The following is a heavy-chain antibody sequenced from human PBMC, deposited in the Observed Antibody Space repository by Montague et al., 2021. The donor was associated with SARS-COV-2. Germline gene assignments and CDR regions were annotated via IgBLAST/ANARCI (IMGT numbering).Heavy chain of an antibody. CDR2: IYASGNT. CDR1: GVSITSYY. Sequence: SETLSLTCSISGVSITSYYWSWVRQPAGKGLEWIGHIYASGNTNYSPSLKSRVRLSIDNPKNQFSLKLESLTAADTAVYYCMRDGGNWYYFDYWGQGALVTVSS. J-gene: IGHJ4*02. CDR3: MRDGGNWYYFDY. V-gene: IGHV4-4*07. D-gene: IGHD3-16*01.